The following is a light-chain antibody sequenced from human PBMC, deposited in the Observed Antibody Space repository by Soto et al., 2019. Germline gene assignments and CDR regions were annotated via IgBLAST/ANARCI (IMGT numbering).Light chain of an antibody. CDR2: DAS. J-gene: IGKJ4*01. CDR1: QSVSSY. CDR3: QQRRGT. V-gene: IGKV3-11*01. Sequence: EIVLTQSPATLSLSPGERATLSCRASQSVSSYLAWYQQKPGQAPRLLIYDASNRATGIPARFSGSGSGTDFTLTISSLEPEDFAVYYCQQRRGTFGGGTKVGIK.